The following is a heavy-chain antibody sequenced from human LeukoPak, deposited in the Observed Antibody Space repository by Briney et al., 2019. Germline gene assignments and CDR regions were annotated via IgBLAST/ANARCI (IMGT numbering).Heavy chain of an antibody. D-gene: IGHD3-22*01. Sequence: PSETPSLTCAVYGRSFSGYFWSWFRQPPGKGLEWIGEINHSGSTNYNPYLESRVTISEGTSKNQFSLKLSSVTAADTAVYYCARGPPRDFGSSGFYFNYWGQGTLVTVSS. CDR2: INHSGST. CDR3: ARGPPRDFGSSGFYFNY. J-gene: IGHJ4*02. V-gene: IGHV4-34*01. CDR1: GRSFSGYF.